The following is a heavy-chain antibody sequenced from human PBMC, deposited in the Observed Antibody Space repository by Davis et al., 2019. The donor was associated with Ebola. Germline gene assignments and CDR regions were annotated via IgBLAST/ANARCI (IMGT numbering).Heavy chain of an antibody. J-gene: IGHJ5*02. D-gene: IGHD3-16*01. CDR1: GGTFSTSE. V-gene: IGHV1-69*13. Sequence: SVKVSCKASGGTFSTSEISWLRQVPGQGLEWMGGVIPLLGTPNYAQRFEDRLTITADESASTAYMDLTSLTSEDTAVYYCATRDVLVVSLDPWGQGTLVTVSS. CDR3: ATRDVLVVSLDP. CDR2: VIPLLGTP.